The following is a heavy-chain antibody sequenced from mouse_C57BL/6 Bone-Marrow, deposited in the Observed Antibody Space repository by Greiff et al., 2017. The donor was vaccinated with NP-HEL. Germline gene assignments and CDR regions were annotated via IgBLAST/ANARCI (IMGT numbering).Heavy chain of an antibody. V-gene: IGHV1-81*01. J-gene: IGHJ4*01. Sequence: QVQLQPSGAELARPGASVKLSCKASGYTFTSYGISWVKQRTGQGLEWIVEISPRSGNTYYNEKFKGKATLTADKSSSTAYMELRSLTSEDSAVYVCARSGVITTPWGQGTSVTVSS. CDR3: ARSGVITTP. CDR1: GYTFTSYG. CDR2: ISPRSGNT. D-gene: IGHD1-1*01.